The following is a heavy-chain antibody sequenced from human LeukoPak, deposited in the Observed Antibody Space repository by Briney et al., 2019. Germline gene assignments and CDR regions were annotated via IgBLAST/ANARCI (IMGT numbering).Heavy chain of an antibody. CDR2: IYYSGST. CDR3: AGGATIPNRFDY. V-gene: IGHV4-59*01. Sequence: SETLSLTCTVSGGSISGYYWSWIRQPPGKGLEWIGYIYYSGSTNYNPSLKSRVTISVDTSKNQFSLKLSSVTAADTAVYYCAGGATIPNRFDYWGQGTLVTVSS. D-gene: IGHD5-12*01. J-gene: IGHJ4*02. CDR1: GGSISGYY.